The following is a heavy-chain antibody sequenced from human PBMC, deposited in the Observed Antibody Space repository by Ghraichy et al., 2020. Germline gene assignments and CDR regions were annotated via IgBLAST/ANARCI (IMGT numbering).Heavy chain of an antibody. V-gene: IGHV3-49*04. J-gene: IGHJ4*02. Sequence: GGSLRLSCTASGFTFVDYSMSWVRQAPGKGLERVGFIRSKAYGGTTEYAASVKGRFTISRDDSKSIAYLQMNSLKTEDTAVYYCTRVGRSGWYYFDYWGQGTLVTVSS. CDR2: IRSKAYGGTT. CDR3: TRVGRSGWYYFDY. D-gene: IGHD6-19*01. CDR1: GFTFVDYS.